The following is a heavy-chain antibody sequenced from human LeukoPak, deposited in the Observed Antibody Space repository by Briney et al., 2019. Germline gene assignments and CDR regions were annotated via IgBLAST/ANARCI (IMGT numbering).Heavy chain of an antibody. D-gene: IGHD6-19*01. CDR3: ARVRAVAGTNRKYGMDV. Sequence: ASVKVSCKASGYTFTSYDINWVRQATGQGLEWMGWMNPNSGNTGYAQKFQGRVTMTRNTSISTAYMELSSLRSEGTAVYYCARVRAVAGTNRKYGMDVWGQGTTVTVSS. V-gene: IGHV1-8*01. CDR2: MNPNSGNT. J-gene: IGHJ6*02. CDR1: GYTFTSYD.